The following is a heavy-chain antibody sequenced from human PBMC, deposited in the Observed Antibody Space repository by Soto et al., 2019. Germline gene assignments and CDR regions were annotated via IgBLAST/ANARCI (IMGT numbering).Heavy chain of an antibody. J-gene: IGHJ6*02. CDR2: IIPIFGTA. CDR3: ARGRYDPASYHTAMVTSRYYYGMDV. V-gene: IGHV1-69*01. CDR1: GGTFSSYA. Sequence: QVQLVQSGAEVKKPGSSVKVSCKASGGTFSSYAISWVRQAPGQGLEWMGGIIPIFGTANYAQKFQGRVTITADESTSTDYMELSSLRSEDTAVYYCARGRYDPASYHTAMVTSRYYYGMDVWGQGTTVTVSS. D-gene: IGHD5-18*01.